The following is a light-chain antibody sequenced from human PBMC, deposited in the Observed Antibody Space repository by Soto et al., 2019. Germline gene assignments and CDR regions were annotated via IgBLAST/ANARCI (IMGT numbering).Light chain of an antibody. J-gene: IGKJ5*01. CDR1: QSVSSSY. CDR2: GAS. CDR3: QQRYSWPPIT. V-gene: IGKV3D-20*02. Sequence: EIVLTQSPGTLSLSPGERATLSCRASQSVSSSYLAWYQQKPGQAPRLLIYGASSRATGIPDRFSGSGSGTDFTLTISGLEPEDFAVYYCQQRYSWPPITFGQGTRLEIK.